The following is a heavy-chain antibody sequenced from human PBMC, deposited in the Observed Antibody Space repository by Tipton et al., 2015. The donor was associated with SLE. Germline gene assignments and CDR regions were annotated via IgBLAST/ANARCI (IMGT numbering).Heavy chain of an antibody. CDR3: AGWETQGPGVDY. V-gene: IGHV3-9*01. CDR1: GFTFDDYA. CDR2: ISWNRGSI. D-gene: IGHD6-19*01. Sequence: SLRLSCAASGFTFDDYAMHWVRQAPGKGLEWVSGISWNRGSIGYADSVKGRFTISRDNAKNSLYLQMNSLRAEDTAVYYCAGWETQGPGVDYWGQGTLVTVSS. J-gene: IGHJ4*02.